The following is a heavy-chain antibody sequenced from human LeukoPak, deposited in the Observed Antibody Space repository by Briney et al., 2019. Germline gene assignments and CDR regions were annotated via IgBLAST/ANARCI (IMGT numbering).Heavy chain of an antibody. V-gene: IGHV3-33*08. CDR1: GFTFSSYG. CDR3: ARDLSIADDY. CDR2: IWYDGSNK. J-gene: IGHJ4*02. D-gene: IGHD6-6*01. Sequence: GVSLRLSCAASGFTFSSYGMHGVRQAPGKGLEWVAVIWYDGSNKYYADSVKGRFTISRDNSKNTLYLQMNSLRAEDTAVYYCARDLSIADDYWGQGTLVTVSS.